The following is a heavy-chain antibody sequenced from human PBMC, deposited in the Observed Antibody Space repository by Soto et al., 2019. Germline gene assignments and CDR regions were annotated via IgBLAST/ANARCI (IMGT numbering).Heavy chain of an antibody. CDR3: ARASYYDILAGYYSPSAFDI. Sequence: ASVKVSCKASGYTFTGYYMHWVRQAPGQGLEWMGWINPNSGGTNYAQKFQGWVTMTRDTSISTAYMELSRLRSDDTAVYYCARASYYDILAGYYSPSAFDIWGKGTMVTVSS. V-gene: IGHV1-2*04. CDR1: GYTFTGYY. CDR2: INPNSGGT. J-gene: IGHJ3*02. D-gene: IGHD3-9*01.